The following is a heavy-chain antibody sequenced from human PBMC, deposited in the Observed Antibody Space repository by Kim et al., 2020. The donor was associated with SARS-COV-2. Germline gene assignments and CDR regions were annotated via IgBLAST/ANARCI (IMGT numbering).Heavy chain of an antibody. J-gene: IGHJ4*02. Sequence: GGSLRLSCAASGFTFSSYAMSWVRQAPGKGLEWVSAISGSGGSTYYADSVKGRFTISRDNSKNTLYLQMNSLRAEDTAVYYCAKDPGITMVRGVIFPDYWGQGTLVTVSS. CDR1: GFTFSSYA. V-gene: IGHV3-23*01. CDR2: ISGSGGST. CDR3: AKDPGITMVRGVIFPDY. D-gene: IGHD3-10*01.